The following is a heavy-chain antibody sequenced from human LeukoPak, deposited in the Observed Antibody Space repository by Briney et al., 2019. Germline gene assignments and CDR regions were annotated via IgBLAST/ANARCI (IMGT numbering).Heavy chain of an antibody. J-gene: IGHJ4*02. CDR2: INPKSGAA. D-gene: IGHD6-13*01. CDR3: ARGAEAETSPLDF. Sequence: GASVKVSCKASGYIFSDYYMHWVRQAPGQGLEWLGRINPKSGAADYAQQFRGRVTMTRDTSINTDYMEMKRVTSDDTAVYYCARGAEAETSPLDFWGQGTLVIV. V-gene: IGHV1-2*06. CDR1: GYIFSDYY.